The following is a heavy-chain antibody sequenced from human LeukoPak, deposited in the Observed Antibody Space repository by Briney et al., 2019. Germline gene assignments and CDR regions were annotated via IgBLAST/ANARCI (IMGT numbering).Heavy chain of an antibody. CDR3: ATDSGSYSKNPYYFDN. J-gene: IGHJ4*02. Sequence: GGSLRLSCAASGFTFSSYWMSWVRQAPGKGLEWVANIKQDGSEKYYVDSVKGRFTISRDNAKNSLYLQMNSLRAEDTAVYYCATDSGSYSKNPYYFDNWGQGTLVTVSS. V-gene: IGHV3-7*03. CDR2: IKQDGSEK. CDR1: GFTFSSYW. D-gene: IGHD1-26*01.